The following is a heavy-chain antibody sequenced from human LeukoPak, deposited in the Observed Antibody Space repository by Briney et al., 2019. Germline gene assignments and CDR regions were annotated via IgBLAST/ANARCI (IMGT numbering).Heavy chain of an antibody. CDR1: GGSISSSNW. CDR3: ARRDFWSGEQYYYYYYMDV. V-gene: IGHV4-4*02. J-gene: IGHJ6*03. CDR2: IYHSGST. Sequence: SGTLSLTCAVSGGSISSSNWWSWVRQPPGKGLELIGEIYHSGSTNYNPSLKSRVTISVDKSKNQFSLKLSSVTAADTAVYYCARRDFWSGEQYYYYYYMDVWGKGTTVTVSS. D-gene: IGHD3-3*01.